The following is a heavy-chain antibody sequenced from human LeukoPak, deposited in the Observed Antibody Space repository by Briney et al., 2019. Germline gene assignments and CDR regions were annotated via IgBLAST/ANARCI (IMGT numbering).Heavy chain of an antibody. V-gene: IGHV3-30*14. CDR1: GFTFSSYA. CDR3: ARDLAAPYGNWFDP. D-gene: IGHD6-6*01. J-gene: IGHJ5*02. CDR2: ISYDGTNK. Sequence: PGRSLRLSCAASGFTFSSYAMHWVRQAPGKGLEWVAVISYDGTNKYYADSVKGRFTISRDNSKNTLYLQMNSLRAEDTAVYYCARDLAAPYGNWFDPWVQGTLVTVSS.